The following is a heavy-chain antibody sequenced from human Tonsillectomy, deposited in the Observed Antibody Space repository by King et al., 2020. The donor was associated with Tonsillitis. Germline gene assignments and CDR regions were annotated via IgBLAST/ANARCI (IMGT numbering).Heavy chain of an antibody. V-gene: IGHV3-7*04. Sequence: VQLVESGGGLVQPGGSLRLSCAASGFPFSGYWMSWVRHTPGRGLEWVAHIEGDGSNTNYVDSVRGRFTISRDNARNLLFLDMSSLRVDDMALYYCVKDNWGGWWGQGIWVTVSS. CDR2: IEGDGSNT. J-gene: IGHJ4*02. D-gene: IGHD7-27*01. CDR3: VKDNWGGW. CDR1: GFPFSGYW.